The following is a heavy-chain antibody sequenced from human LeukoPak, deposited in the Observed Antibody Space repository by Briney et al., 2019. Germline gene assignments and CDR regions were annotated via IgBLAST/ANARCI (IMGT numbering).Heavy chain of an antibody. V-gene: IGHV3-15*01. Sequence: GGSLRLSCAASGFTFSNAWMSWFRQAPGKGLEWVGRVKSKTNGGTTAYAAPVKGRFTISRDDSKNTYLQMNSLKSEATAVYYCTAGIGHSDFDYWGQGTLVTVSS. CDR3: TAGIGHSDFDY. CDR2: VKSKTNGGTT. CDR1: GFTFSNAW. J-gene: IGHJ4*02. D-gene: IGHD6-13*01.